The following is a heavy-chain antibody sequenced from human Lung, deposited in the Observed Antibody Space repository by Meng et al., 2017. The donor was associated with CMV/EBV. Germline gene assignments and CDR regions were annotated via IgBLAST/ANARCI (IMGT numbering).Heavy chain of an antibody. J-gene: IGHJ4*02. V-gene: IGHV4-31*03. CDR1: GGSIGRGGYY. D-gene: IGHD5-24*01. Sequence: QLHLQGSDPVPLQPSPALSPPCPVFGGSIGRGGYYWSWIRQHPGHGLEWIGYIYYTGSTFYNPSLKSRVTISVDTSKNQFSLKLIPATAADTAVYYCAREAGRDGYATPKFDYWGQGTLVTVSS. CDR2: IYYTGST. CDR3: AREAGRDGYATPKFDY.